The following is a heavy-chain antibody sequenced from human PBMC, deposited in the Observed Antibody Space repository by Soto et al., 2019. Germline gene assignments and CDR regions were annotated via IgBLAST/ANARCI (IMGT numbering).Heavy chain of an antibody. V-gene: IGHV3-30-3*01. CDR3: ARDRVRRFDY. Sequence: VQLLESGGGLVQPGGSLRLSCAASGFTFSSYAMSWVRQAPGKGLEWVAVISYDGSNKYYADSVKGRFTISRDNSKNTLYLQMNSLRAEDTAVYYCARDRVRRFDYWGQGTLVTVSS. CDR2: ISYDGSNK. D-gene: IGHD3-10*01. CDR1: GFTFSSYA. J-gene: IGHJ4*02.